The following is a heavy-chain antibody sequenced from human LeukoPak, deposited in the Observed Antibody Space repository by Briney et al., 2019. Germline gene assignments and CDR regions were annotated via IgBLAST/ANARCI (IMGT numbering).Heavy chain of an antibody. CDR2: IYHSGST. Sequence: SETLSLTCAVSGYSISSGYYWGWIRQPPGKGLEWIGSIYHSGSTYYNPSLKSRVTISVDTSKNQFSLKLSSVTAADTAVYYCARAPGFDYFDYWGRGTLVTVSS. J-gene: IGHJ4*02. CDR3: ARAPGFDYFDY. V-gene: IGHV4-38-2*01. CDR1: GYSISSGYY.